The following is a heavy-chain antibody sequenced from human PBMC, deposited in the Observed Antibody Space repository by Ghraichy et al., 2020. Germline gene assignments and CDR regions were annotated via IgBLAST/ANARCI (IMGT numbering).Heavy chain of an antibody. J-gene: IGHJ3*02. CDR2: IYSGGST. CDR3: AREVHGVAFDI. Sequence: GSLRLSCAASGFTVSSNYMSWVRQAPGKGLEWVSVIYSGGSTYYADSVKGRFTISRDNSKNTLYLQMNSLRAEDTAVYYCAREVHGVAFDIWGQGTMVTVSS. CDR1: GFTVSSNY. D-gene: IGHD4-17*01. V-gene: IGHV3-53*01.